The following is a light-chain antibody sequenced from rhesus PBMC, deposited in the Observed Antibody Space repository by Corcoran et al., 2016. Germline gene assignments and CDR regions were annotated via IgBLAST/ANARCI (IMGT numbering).Light chain of an antibody. Sequence: DIQMTQSPSSLSASVGDTVTITCRASQSSSSRLAWYRQKPGEAPKLLIYKASTLQSGVPSRFSGRGSGTEFNLTISSLQSEDFATYYCQKYGSSPLYSFGQGTKVEIK. V-gene: IGKV1-22*01. CDR3: QKYGSSPLYS. J-gene: IGKJ2*01. CDR1: QSSSSR. CDR2: KAS.